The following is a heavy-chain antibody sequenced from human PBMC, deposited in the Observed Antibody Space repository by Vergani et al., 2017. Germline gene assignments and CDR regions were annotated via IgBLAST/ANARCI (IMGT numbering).Heavy chain of an antibody. CDR1: GGSFSGYY. J-gene: IGHJ4*02. V-gene: IGHV4-34*01. CDR2: LNHSVST. D-gene: IGHD5-12*01. Sequence: QVQLQQWGAGLLKPSETLSLTCAVYGGSFSGYYWCWIRQPPGKGLEWIGELNHSVSTNYNPSLKSRVTISVDTSKNQFSLKLSSVTAADTAVYYCARLDPVATIRTQEDYWGQGTLVTVSS. CDR3: ARLDPVATIRTQEDY.